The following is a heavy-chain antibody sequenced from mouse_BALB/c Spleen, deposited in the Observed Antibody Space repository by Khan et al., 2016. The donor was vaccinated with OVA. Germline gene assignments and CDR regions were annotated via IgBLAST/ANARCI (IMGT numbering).Heavy chain of an antibody. D-gene: IGHD1-1*01. CDR2: ISSGGTYT. V-gene: IGHV5-9-3*01. J-gene: IGHJ2*01. Sequence: EVELVESGGGFVKPGGSLKLSCEASGFTFSNYGLSWVRQTPEKRLEWVATISSGGTYTYYPDSVKGRFTISRDNAKNTLYLQMSRLRSEDTAMYYWIRNPGYYGSGYFDYWGQGTTLTVSS. CDR1: GFTFSNYG. CDR3: IRNPGYYGSGYFDY.